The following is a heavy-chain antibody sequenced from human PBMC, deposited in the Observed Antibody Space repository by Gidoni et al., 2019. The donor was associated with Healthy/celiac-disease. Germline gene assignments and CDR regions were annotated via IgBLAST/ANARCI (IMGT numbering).Heavy chain of an antibody. D-gene: IGHD6-13*01. CDR1: GFTFSSYA. CDR2: ISYDGSNK. V-gene: IGHV3-30*04. Sequence: QVQLVESGGGVVQPGRSLRLSCSASGFTFSSYAMHWVRQAPGKGLEWVAVISYDGSNKYYADSVKGRFTISRDNSKNTLYLQMNSLRAEDTAVYYCAREYPPIAAATRMLDYWGQGTLVTVSS. CDR3: AREYPPIAAATRMLDY. J-gene: IGHJ4*02.